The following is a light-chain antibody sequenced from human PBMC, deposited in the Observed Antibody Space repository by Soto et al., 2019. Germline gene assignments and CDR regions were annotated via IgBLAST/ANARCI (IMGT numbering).Light chain of an antibody. J-gene: IGKJ5*01. CDR2: DAS. V-gene: IGKV3-11*01. CDR1: QSVSSY. CDR3: QQRSNWPPIT. Sequence: PGERATLSCRASQSVSSYLAWYQQKPGQAPRLLIYDASNRATGIPARFSGSGSGTDFTLTIRSLEPEDFAVYYCQQRSNWPPITFGQGTRLE.